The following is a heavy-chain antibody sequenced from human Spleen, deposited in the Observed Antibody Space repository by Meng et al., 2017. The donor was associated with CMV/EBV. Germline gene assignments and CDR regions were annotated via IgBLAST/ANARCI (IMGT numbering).Heavy chain of an antibody. CDR1: GDSVSSNSVA. CDR2: TYYRSKWYN. Sequence: QVKLQQSGPGLVTPSQTLSLTRVISGDSVSSNSVAWAWIRQSPSRGLEWLGRTYYRSKWYNDYAMFVKSRITISQDTSKNQFSLQLNSVTPEDTAVYYCARHNGGTYRFDCWGQGTLVTVSS. J-gene: IGHJ4*02. CDR3: ARHNGGTYRFDC. D-gene: IGHD1-26*01. V-gene: IGHV6-1*01.